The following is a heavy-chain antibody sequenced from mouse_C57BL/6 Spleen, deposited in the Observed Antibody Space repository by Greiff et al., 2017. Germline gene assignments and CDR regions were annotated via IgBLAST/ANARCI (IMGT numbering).Heavy chain of an antibody. CDR1: GFTFSSYA. D-gene: IGHD6-1*01. J-gene: IGHJ1*03. Sequence: EVKLQESGGGLVKPGGSLKLSCAASGFTFSSYAMSWVRQTPEKRLEWVATISDGGSYTYYPDNVKGRFTISRDNAKNNLYLQMSHLKSEDTAMYYCARGGAGARWYFDVWGTGTTVTVSS. V-gene: IGHV5-4*03. CDR2: ISDGGSYT. CDR3: ARGGAGARWYFDV.